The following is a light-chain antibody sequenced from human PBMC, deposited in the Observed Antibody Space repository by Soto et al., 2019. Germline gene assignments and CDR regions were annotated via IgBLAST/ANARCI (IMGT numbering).Light chain of an antibody. CDR3: LQDNIYPWT. CDR1: QDIRNG. CDR2: AAS. V-gene: IGKV1-6*01. Sequence: AVQMTKSPSSLSASVGDRVTITCRASQDIRNGLGWYQQKPGKAPELLIYAASSLQSGVPSRFSGSASGTDFTLTISSLQPEDFATYYCLQDNIYPWTFGQGTKVEI. J-gene: IGKJ1*01.